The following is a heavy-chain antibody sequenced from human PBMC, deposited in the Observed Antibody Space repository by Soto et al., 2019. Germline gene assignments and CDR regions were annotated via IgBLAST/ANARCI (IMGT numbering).Heavy chain of an antibody. CDR3: ARATCYYGSGSFYGMDV. D-gene: IGHD3-10*01. J-gene: IGHJ6*02. Sequence: SETLSLTCTVSGGSISSGGYYWSWIRQHPGKGLEWIGYIYYSGSTYYNPSLKSRVTISVDTSKNQFSLKLSSVTAADTAVYYCARATCYYGSGSFYGMDVWGQGTTVTVSS. CDR2: IYYSGST. CDR1: GGSISSGGYY. V-gene: IGHV4-31*03.